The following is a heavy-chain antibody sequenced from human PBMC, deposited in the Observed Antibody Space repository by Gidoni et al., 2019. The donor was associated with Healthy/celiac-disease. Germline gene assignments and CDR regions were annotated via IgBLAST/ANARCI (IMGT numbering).Heavy chain of an antibody. CDR1: GFTFSSYA. CDR3: AKDSRGDYDY. Sequence: EVQLLESGGGLVQPGGSLRLSCAASGFTFSSYAMRWVRQAPGKGLVWVSAIRGRGGSTYYADSVKGRFTISRDNSKNTLYLQMNSLRAEDTAVYYCAKDSRGDYDYWGQGTLVTVSS. J-gene: IGHJ4*02. D-gene: IGHD3-10*01. V-gene: IGHV3-23*01. CDR2: IRGRGGST.